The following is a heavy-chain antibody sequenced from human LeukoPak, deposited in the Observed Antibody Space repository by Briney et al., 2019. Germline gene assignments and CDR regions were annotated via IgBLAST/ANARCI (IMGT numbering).Heavy chain of an antibody. D-gene: IGHD2-15*01. CDR1: GFTFSSYA. CDR3: ARDWCSGGSCAD. CDR2: IYYSEST. J-gene: IGHJ4*02. Sequence: PGGSLRLSRAASGFTFSSYAMSWVRQAPGKGLEGIGSIYYSESTYYNPSLKSRVTISVDTSKNQFSLKLSSVTAADTAVYYCARDWCSGGSCADWGQGTLVTVSS. V-gene: IGHV4-39*07.